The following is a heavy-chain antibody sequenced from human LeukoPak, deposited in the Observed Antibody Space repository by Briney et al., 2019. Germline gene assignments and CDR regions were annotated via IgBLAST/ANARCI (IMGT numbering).Heavy chain of an antibody. CDR3: AREENTAMEENAFDI. Sequence: SVKVSCTASGGTFSSYAISWVRQAPGQGLEWMGRIIPILGIANYAQKFQGRVTITADKSTSTAYMELSSLRSEDTAVYYCAREENTAMEENAFDIWGQGTMVTVSS. CDR1: GGTFSSYA. J-gene: IGHJ3*02. V-gene: IGHV1-69*04. D-gene: IGHD5-18*01. CDR2: IIPILGIA.